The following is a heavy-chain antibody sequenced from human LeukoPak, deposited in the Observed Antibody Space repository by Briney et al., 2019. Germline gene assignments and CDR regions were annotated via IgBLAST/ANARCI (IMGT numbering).Heavy chain of an antibody. V-gene: IGHV3-21*04. CDR1: GFTFSSYS. D-gene: IGHD2-15*01. CDR2: ISSSSSYI. J-gene: IGHJ4*02. Sequence: NPGGSLRLSCAASGFTFSSYSMNWVRQAPGKGLEWVSSISSSSSYIYYADSVKGRFTISRDNAKNSLYLQMNSLRVEDTALYYCAKGRGCRSGKCYNLVLDFWGQGTLVTVSS. CDR3: AKGRGCRSGKCYNLVLDF.